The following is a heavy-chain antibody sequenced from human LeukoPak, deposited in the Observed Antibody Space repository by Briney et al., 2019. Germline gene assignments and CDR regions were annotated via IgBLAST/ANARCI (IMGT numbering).Heavy chain of an antibody. CDR2: ISRRSGAT. V-gene: IGHV1-2*02. D-gene: IGHD3-22*01. Sequence: ASVKVSCKASGYIFSDYYMHWVRQAPGRGFEWMGWISRRSGATKIAEKFQGRVTLTRDTSISTAYMELRSDDTAVYYCATLGISGYFRDYWGQGTLVTVSS. CDR1: GYIFSDYY. J-gene: IGHJ4*02. CDR3: ATLGISGYFRDY.